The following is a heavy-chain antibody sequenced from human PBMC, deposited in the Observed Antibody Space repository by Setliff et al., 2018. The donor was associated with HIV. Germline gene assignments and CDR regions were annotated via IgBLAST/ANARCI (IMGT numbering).Heavy chain of an antibody. CDR2: IYTSGST. Sequence: SETLSLTCTVSGGSISSYYWSWIRQPPGKGLEWMGRIYTSGSTNYNPSLESRVSISLDTSKNQFSLTLNSLTAADTALYYCARAFRPNDAFDTWGQGTMVTVSS. CDR3: ARAFRPNDAFDT. CDR1: GGSISSYY. V-gene: IGHV4-4*07. J-gene: IGHJ3*02.